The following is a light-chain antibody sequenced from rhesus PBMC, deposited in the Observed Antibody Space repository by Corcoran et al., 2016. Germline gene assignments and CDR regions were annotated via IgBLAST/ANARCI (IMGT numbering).Light chain of an antibody. CDR2: RGS. CDR1: QDISDW. Sequence: DIQMTQSPSSLSASVGDRVTISCRASQDISDWLAWSHQKPGKTPKLLIYRGSSLETGVPSRFSGGGSVTVCTLTISSLQPEDIATYYCQQHDTSPYSFGQGTKVEIK. V-gene: IGKV1-69*01. J-gene: IGKJ2*01. CDR3: QQHDTSPYS.